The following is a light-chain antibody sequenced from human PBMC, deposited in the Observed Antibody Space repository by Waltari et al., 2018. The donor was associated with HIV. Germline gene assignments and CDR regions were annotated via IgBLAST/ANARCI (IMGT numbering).Light chain of an antibody. CDR3: QQYNDWPRT. Sequence: EIVMPQSPATLSVSPGERATLPCRARQSVSSNLAWYQQNPGQAPRLLIFGASTRATGIPARFSGGGSGTDFTLSISSLQSEDFALYYCQQYNDWPRTFGQGTKVEIK. CDR1: QSVSSN. V-gene: IGKV3-15*01. CDR2: GAS. J-gene: IGKJ1*01.